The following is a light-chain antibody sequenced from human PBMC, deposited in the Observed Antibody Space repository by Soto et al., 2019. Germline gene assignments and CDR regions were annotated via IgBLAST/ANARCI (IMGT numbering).Light chain of an antibody. J-gene: IGKJ3*01. CDR1: QSVLYSSNNKNY. Sequence: DIVMTQSPDSLAVSLGERATINCKSSQSVLYSSNNKNYLAWYQQKPGQPPKLLFYWASARKSGVPDRFSGSGSGTDFTLTISSLQAEDVAVYYCQQYYNILFTFGPGTKVDIK. CDR2: WAS. V-gene: IGKV4-1*01. CDR3: QQYYNILFT.